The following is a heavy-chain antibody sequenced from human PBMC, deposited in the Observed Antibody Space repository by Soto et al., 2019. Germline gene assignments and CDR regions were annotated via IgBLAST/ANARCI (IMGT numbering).Heavy chain of an antibody. CDR3: TRHSYSSSWSWRPTPMDGDHMDV. D-gene: IGHD6-13*01. V-gene: IGHV3-73*01. Sequence: GGSLRLSCAASGFTFSGSAMHWVRQASGKGLEWVGRIRSKANSYATAYAASVKGRFTISRDDSKNTAYLQMNSLKTEDTAVYYCTRHSYSSSWSWRPTPMDGDHMDVWGKGTTVTVSS. CDR1: GFTFSGSA. J-gene: IGHJ6*03. CDR2: IRSKANSYAT.